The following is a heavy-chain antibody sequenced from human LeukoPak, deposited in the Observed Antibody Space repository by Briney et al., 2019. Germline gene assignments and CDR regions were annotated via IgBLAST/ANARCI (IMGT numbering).Heavy chain of an antibody. CDR1: GFTFRNYA. CDR2: VIGSVVST. V-gene: IGHV3-23*01. J-gene: IGHJ4*02. Sequence: PGGSLRPSCAASGFTFRNYAMSWVRQSPGKGLEWVSTVIGSVVSTFYADSVKGRFTISRDNSKNTLYLQMNSLRADDTAVYYCAKGGYDFIEVGYFDSWGQGTLVTVSS. CDR3: AKGGYDFIEVGYFDS. D-gene: IGHD5-12*01.